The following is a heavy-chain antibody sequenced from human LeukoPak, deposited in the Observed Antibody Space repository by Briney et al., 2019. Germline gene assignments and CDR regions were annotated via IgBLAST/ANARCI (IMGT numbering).Heavy chain of an antibody. CDR3: ARVAVAATVHYSDY. D-gene: IGHD2-15*01. CDR2: MYFSGST. J-gene: IGHJ4*02. Sequence: PSETLSLTCIVSGGSISSSSYYWTWVRQPPGKGLEWIGSMYFSGSTYYNAALKIRLTTSVDTSKNQFSLELSSVTAADTAVYYCARVAVAATVHYSDYWGQGTLVTVSS. V-gene: IGHV4-39*07. CDR1: GGSISSSSYY.